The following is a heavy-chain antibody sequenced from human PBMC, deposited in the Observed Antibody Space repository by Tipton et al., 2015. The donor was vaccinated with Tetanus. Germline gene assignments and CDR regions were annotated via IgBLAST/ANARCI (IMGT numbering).Heavy chain of an antibody. CDR1: GGAFSGYL. Sequence: TLSLTCAVSGGAFSGYLWSWIRQSPGKGLEWIGEINQSGSTIYNPSLKSRVTIAVDTFKRQFSITLTSATAADTAVYYCARAGFEGSSSSGYFDHWGLGVLVTVSS. CDR2: INQSGST. J-gene: IGHJ4*02. CDR3: ARAGFEGSSSSGYFDH. V-gene: IGHV4-34*01. D-gene: IGHD2-2*01.